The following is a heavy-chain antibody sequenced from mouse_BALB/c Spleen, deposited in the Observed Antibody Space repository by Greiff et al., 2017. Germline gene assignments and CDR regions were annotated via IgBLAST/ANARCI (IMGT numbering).Heavy chain of an antibody. CDR2: INPYNDGT. D-gene: IGHD2-12*01. Sequence: EVQLQQSGPELVKPGASVKMSCKASGYTFTSYVMHWVKQKPGQGLEWIGYINPYNDGTKYNEKFKGKATLTSDKSSSTAYMELSSLTSEDSAVYYCASSYDVYAMDYWGQGTSVTVSS. CDR3: ASSYDVYAMDY. V-gene: IGHV1-14*01. CDR1: GYTFTSYV. J-gene: IGHJ4*01.